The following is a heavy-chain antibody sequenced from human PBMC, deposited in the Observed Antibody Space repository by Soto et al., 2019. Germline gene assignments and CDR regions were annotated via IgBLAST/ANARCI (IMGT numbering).Heavy chain of an antibody. CDR3: ASTTGFGCSGSYVFATNLFDS. D-gene: IGHD3-10*02. CDR2: IYYSGST. J-gene: IGHJ5*01. CDR1: GGSISSSSYY. Sequence: PSETLSLTCTVSGGSISSSSYYWGWIRQPPGKGLEWIGSIYYSGSTYYNPSLKSRVTISVDTSKNQFSLKLSSVTAADTAVYYCASTTGFGCSGSYVFATNLFDSRGQRTLVTVS. V-gene: IGHV4-39*01.